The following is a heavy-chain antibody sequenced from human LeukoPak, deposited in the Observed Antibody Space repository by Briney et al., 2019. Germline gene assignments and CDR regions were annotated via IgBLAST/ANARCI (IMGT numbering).Heavy chain of an antibody. D-gene: IGHD6-19*01. V-gene: IGHV4-59*01. CDR3: ARSYSSGWYVPYYFDY. CDR1: GGSISSYY. CDR2: IYYSGST. J-gene: IGHJ4*02. Sequence: SETLSLTCTVSGGSISSYYWSWIRQPPGKGLEWIGYIYYSGSTNYNPPLKSRVTISVDTSKNQFSLKLSSVTAADTAVYYCARSYSSGWYVPYYFDYWGQGTLVTVSS.